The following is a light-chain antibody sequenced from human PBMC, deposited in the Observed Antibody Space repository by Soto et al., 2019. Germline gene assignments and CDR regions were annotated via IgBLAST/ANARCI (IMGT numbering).Light chain of an antibody. Sequence: QSLLTQPPSASGSPGQSVPISCPGTNSDVGGDNYVSWYQQHPGKAPRLMIYDVIKRPSGVPDRFSGSKSGNTASLTVSGLQAEDEADYYCSSYAGSNNFVFGPGTKVTVL. CDR2: DVI. CDR3: SSYAGSNNFV. CDR1: NSDVGGDNY. J-gene: IGLJ1*01. V-gene: IGLV2-8*01.